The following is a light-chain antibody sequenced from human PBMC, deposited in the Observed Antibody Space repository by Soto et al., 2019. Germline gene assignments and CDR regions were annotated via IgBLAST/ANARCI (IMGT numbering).Light chain of an antibody. CDR1: QSVSRY. CDR2: DAS. J-gene: IGKJ4*01. CDR3: QQYNNWRPLT. V-gene: IGKV3-11*01. Sequence: EIVLTQSPATPSLSPGERATLSCRASQSVSRYLAWYQQKPGQAPRLLIYDASNRATGIPARFSGSGSVTEFTLTISSLQSEDFAVYYCQQYNNWRPLTFGGGTKVDIK.